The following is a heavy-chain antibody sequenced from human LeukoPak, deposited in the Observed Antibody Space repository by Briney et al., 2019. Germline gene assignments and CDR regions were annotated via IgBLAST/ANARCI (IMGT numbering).Heavy chain of an antibody. V-gene: IGHV2-5*02. CDR2: IYWDEDK. CDR3: AHRTDLYSSSWYWGY. J-gene: IGHJ4*02. CDR1: GFSLSTSGVG. D-gene: IGHD6-13*01. Sequence: SGPTLVKPTQTLTLTCTFSGFSLSTSGVGVGWIRQPPGKALEWLAFIYWDEDKRYRPSLKSRLTITKDTSKNQVVLTMTNMDPVDTATYYCAHRTDLYSSSWYWGYWGQGTLVTVSS.